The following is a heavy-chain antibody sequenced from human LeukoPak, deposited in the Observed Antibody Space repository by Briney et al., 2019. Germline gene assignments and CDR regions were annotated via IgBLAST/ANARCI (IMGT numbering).Heavy chain of an antibody. J-gene: IGHJ3*02. CDR3: ARTIGWFGEVLGGSDI. D-gene: IGHD3-10*01. V-gene: IGHV4-4*07. CDR1: GGSISSYY. CDR2: IYTSGST. Sequence: PSETLSLTCTVSGGSISSYYWSWIRQPAGKGLEWIGRIYTSGSTNYNPSLKSRVTMSVDTSKNQFSLKLSSVTAADTAMYYCARTIGWFGEVLGGSDIWGQGTMVTVSS.